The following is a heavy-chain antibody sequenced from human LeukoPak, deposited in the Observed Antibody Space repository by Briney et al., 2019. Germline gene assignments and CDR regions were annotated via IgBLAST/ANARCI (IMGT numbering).Heavy chain of an antibody. J-gene: IGHJ1*01. D-gene: IGHD7-27*01. CDR1: GFTVSSNY. CDR2: IYSGGST. Sequence: GGSLRLSCAASGFTVSSNYMSWVRQAPGKGLEWVSVIYSGGSTYYADSVEGRFTISRDNSKNTLYLQMNSLRAEDTAVYYCASPGVAGLIQHWGQGTLVTVSS. V-gene: IGHV3-53*01. CDR3: ASPGVAGLIQH.